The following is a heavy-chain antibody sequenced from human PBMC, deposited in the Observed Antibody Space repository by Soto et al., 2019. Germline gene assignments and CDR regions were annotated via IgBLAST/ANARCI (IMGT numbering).Heavy chain of an antibody. CDR3: ARGPHRITMVRGVRNWFDP. Sequence: PSETLSLTCTVSGGSISSYYWSWIRQPPGKGLEWIGYIYYSGSTNYNPSLKSRVTISVDTSKNQFSPKLSSVTAADTAVYYCARGPHRITMVRGVRNWFDPWGQGTLVTVSS. CDR2: IYYSGST. V-gene: IGHV4-59*12. D-gene: IGHD3-10*01. CDR1: GGSISSYY. J-gene: IGHJ5*02.